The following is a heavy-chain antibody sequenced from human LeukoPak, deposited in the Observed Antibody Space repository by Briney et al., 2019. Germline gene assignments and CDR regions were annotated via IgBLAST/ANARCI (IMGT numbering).Heavy chain of an antibody. V-gene: IGHV4-59*01. CDR1: GGSISSYY. J-gene: IGHJ4*02. CDR2: IYYSGST. D-gene: IGHD1-26*01. CDR3: ARENSGSFHFDY. Sequence: SEALSLTCTVSGGSISSYYWSWIRQPPGKGLEWIGYIYYSGSTNYNPSLKSRVTISVDTSKNQFSLKLSSVTAADTAVYYCARENSGSFHFDYWGQGTLVTVSS.